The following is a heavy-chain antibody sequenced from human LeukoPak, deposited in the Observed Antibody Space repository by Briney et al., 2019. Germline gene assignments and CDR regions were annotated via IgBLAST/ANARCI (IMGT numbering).Heavy chain of an antibody. CDR2: IFHTGTT. D-gene: IGHD6-19*01. Sequence: PSGTLSLTCAVSGGSISSDNWWSWVRQPPGKGLEWIGEIFHTGTTNYNPSLNSRVTISVDKSKNQFSLRLSSVTAADTAIYYCARPIAVGGKGYGMDVRGQGTTVIVSS. V-gene: IGHV4-4*02. CDR3: ARPIAVGGKGYGMDV. CDR1: GGSISSDNW. J-gene: IGHJ6*02.